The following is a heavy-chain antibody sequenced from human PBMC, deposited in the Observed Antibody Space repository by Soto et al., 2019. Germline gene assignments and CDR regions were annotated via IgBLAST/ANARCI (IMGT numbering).Heavy chain of an antibody. Sequence: SETLSLTCTVSGGSISSGGYYWSRIRQHPGKGLEWIGYIYYSGSTYYNPSLKSRVTISVDTSKNQFSLKLSSVTAADTAVYYCARYPSYDGSHFDYWGQGTLVTVSS. V-gene: IGHV4-31*03. CDR3: ARYPSYDGSHFDY. CDR2: IYYSGST. D-gene: IGHD3-3*01. J-gene: IGHJ4*02. CDR1: GGSISSGGYY.